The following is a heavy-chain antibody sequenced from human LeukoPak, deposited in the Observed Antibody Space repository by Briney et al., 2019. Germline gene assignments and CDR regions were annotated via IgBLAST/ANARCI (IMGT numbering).Heavy chain of an antibody. J-gene: IGHJ4*02. CDR3: ARGAPPQN. Sequence: PSETLSLTCTVSGGSISSSSYYWGWIRQPPGKGLEWIGSVYYTGASYYDPSLKSRVTISIDTSKKHFSLKLTSVTAADTAVYYCARGAPPQNWGQGTLVTVSS. CDR2: VYYTGAS. V-gene: IGHV4-39*07. CDR1: GGSISSSSYY.